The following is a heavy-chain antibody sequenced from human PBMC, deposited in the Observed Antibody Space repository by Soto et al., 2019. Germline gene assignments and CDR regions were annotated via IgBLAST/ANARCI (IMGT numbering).Heavy chain of an antibody. CDR1: GYTFTRYD. CDR3: ARRSVVVTALDN. D-gene: IGHD2-21*02. CDR2: INAGNGNT. Sequence: ASGRVSWKTAGYTFTRYDMHWVRQAPGQRLEWMGWINAGNGNTKYSQKFQGRVTINRDTTASTAYMELTSPRSEDTAVYYGARRSVVVTALDNWGQGTLVTVSS. V-gene: IGHV1-3*01. J-gene: IGHJ4*02.